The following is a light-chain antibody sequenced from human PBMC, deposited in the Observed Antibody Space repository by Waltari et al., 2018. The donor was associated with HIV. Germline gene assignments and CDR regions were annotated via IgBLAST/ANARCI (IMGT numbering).Light chain of an antibody. CDR2: GAI. V-gene: IGKV3-20*01. Sequence: EVVLTQSPGTLSLSPGERATFSCRASQSVSNSYLAWYQQKPGQAPRLLMYGAINRAAGTPDRFISSASGSGTDFTLTISRLEPEDFAVYHCQQYGSSPITFGGGTKVEIK. CDR3: QQYGSSPIT. CDR1: QSVSNSY. J-gene: IGKJ4*01.